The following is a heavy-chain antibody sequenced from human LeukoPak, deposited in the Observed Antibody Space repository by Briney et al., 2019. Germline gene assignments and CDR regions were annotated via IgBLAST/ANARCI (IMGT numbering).Heavy chain of an antibody. V-gene: IGHV4-59*01. D-gene: IGHD6-13*01. J-gene: IGHJ4*02. CDR3: ARLIPYSSSWYYFDY. CDR1: GGSISSYY. Sequence: KPSETLSLTCTVSGGSISSYYWSWIRQPPGKGLEWIGYIYYSGSTNYNPSLKSRVTISVDTSKNQFSLKLSSVTAADTAVYYCARLIPYSSSWYYFDYWGQGTLVTVSS. CDR2: IYYSGST.